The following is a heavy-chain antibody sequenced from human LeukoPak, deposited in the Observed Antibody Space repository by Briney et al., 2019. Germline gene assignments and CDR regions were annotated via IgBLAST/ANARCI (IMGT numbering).Heavy chain of an antibody. CDR1: GFTFGDYA. Sequence: GGSLRLSCAASGFTFGDYAMAWLRQAPGKGLEWVALVSNAGTTTYFADSVKGRFSISRDNANNILYLHMNSLRAEDTAVYFCAGDRIGPDVFDFWGQGTLVTVSS. D-gene: IGHD3/OR15-3a*01. CDR2: VSNAGTTT. J-gene: IGHJ3*01. V-gene: IGHV3-23*03. CDR3: AGDRIGPDVFDF.